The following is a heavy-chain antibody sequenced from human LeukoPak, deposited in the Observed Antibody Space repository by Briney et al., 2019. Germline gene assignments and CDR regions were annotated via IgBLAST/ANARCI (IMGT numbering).Heavy chain of an antibody. CDR3: AREAITIFGVVRTQTTTSPHRFDP. Sequence: PSETLSLTCTVSGGSISSSSYYWGWIRLPPGKGLEWIGSIYHSGSTFYNPSLKSRVTISVDTSKNQFSLKLSSVTAADTAVYYCAREAITIFGVVRTQTTTSPHRFDPWGQGTLVTVSS. J-gene: IGHJ5*02. CDR2: IYHSGST. CDR1: GGSISSSSYY. D-gene: IGHD3-3*01. V-gene: IGHV4-39*07.